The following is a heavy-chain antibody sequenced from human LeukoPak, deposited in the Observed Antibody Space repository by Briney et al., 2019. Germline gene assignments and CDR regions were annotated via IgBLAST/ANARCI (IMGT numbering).Heavy chain of an antibody. CDR1: GFTFSSYG. Sequence: GGSLRLSCAASGFTFSSYGMHWLGQAPGKGREWVAVISYEGSKKYYGDSGKGRFTISIDNSKNTLYLQMNSLRAEDTAVYYCAKDLYDFWSGYYTGYFDYWGQGTLVTVSS. CDR2: ISYEGSKK. J-gene: IGHJ4*02. V-gene: IGHV3-30*18. D-gene: IGHD3-3*01. CDR3: AKDLYDFWSGYYTGYFDY.